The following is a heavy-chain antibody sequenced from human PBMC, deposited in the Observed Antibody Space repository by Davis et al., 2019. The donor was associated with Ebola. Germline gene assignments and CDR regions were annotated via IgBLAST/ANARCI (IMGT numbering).Heavy chain of an antibody. Sequence: MPSETLSLTCTVSGGSISSYYWSWIRQPPGKGLEWIGYIYYSGSTNYNPSLKSRVTISVDTSKNQFSLKLSSVTAADTAVYYCARVGYYYGSSGYYYGAGYYFDYWGQGTLVTVSS. CDR3: ARVGYYYGSSGYYYGAGYYFDY. J-gene: IGHJ4*02. CDR2: IYYSGST. CDR1: GGSISSYY. D-gene: IGHD3-22*01. V-gene: IGHV4-59*01.